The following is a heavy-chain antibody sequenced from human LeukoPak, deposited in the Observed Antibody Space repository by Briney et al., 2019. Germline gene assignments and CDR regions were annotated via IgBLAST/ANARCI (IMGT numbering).Heavy chain of an antibody. CDR2: IYYSGST. D-gene: IGHD4-17*01. CDR3: ARTGSTVTMLYPFDH. Sequence: SETLSLTCTVSGGSLSSYYWSWIRQPPGKGLEWIGYIYYSGSTNYNPSLKSRVTIPVDTSKHQFSLKLSSVTAADTAVYYCARTGSTVTMLYPFDHWGQGTLVTVSS. CDR1: GGSLSSYY. J-gene: IGHJ4*02. V-gene: IGHV4-59*01.